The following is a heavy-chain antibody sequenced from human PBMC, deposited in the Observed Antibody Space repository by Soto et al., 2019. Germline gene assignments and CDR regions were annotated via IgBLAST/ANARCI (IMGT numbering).Heavy chain of an antibody. CDR2: IYWDDDK. J-gene: IGHJ3*01. D-gene: IGHD6-19*01. CDR1: GFSLSTSGVG. CDR3: FQQWLLDAFNV. Sequence: QITLKESGPTLVKPTQTLTLTCTFSGFSLSTSGVGVGWIRQPPGQALEWLALIYWDDDKRYSPSLKSRLTITKDTSKNQVVLTMTNMAPVDTAPYYCFQQWLLDAFNVWGQGTMVTVSS. V-gene: IGHV2-5*02.